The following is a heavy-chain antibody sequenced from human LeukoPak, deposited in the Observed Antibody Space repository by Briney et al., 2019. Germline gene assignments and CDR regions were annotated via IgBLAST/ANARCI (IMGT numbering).Heavy chain of an antibody. CDR2: RKQDGSET. CDR1: EFTFSHHG. V-gene: IGHV3-7*01. D-gene: IGHD3-22*01. J-gene: IGHJ4*02. Sequence: GGSLRLSCAASEFTFSHHGMTWVRHAPAKGQELVGNRKQDGSETYYVDSVKGRFTISRDNAKNSLDMQMNSLRAEDTAVYYCARDLYRIVVVPHYFDYWGQGTLVTVSS. CDR3: ARDLYRIVVVPHYFDY.